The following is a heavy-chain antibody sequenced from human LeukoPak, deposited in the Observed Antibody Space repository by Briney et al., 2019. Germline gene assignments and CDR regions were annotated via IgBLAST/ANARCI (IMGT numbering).Heavy chain of an antibody. Sequence: PGGSLRLSCAASGFTFSNAWMNWVRQAPGKGLEWVSYISSSGSTIYYADSVKGRFTISRDNAKNSLYLQMNSLRAEDTAVYYCARRRTNYGSGGYSTDYYYGMDVWGQGTTVTVSS. D-gene: IGHD3-10*01. CDR2: ISSSGSTI. CDR1: GFTFSNAW. J-gene: IGHJ6*02. V-gene: IGHV3-48*04. CDR3: ARRRTNYGSGGYSTDYYYGMDV.